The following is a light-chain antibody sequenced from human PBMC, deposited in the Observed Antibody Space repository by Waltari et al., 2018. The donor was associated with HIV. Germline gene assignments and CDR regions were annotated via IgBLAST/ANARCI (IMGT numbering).Light chain of an antibody. V-gene: IGKV1-5*03. J-gene: IGKJ2*01. Sequence: DIQMTQSPSTLSASIGDRVSFTCRASQNIGNWLAWYQQKPEKAPNLLISKASNLESGVPANFSGSGSGTHFTLTISGLRPDDFASYYCQQYYNFPVTFGQGTKL. CDR2: KAS. CDR1: QNIGNW. CDR3: QQYYNFPVT.